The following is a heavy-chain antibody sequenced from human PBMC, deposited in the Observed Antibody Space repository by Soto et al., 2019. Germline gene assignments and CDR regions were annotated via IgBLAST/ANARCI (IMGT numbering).Heavy chain of an antibody. V-gene: IGHV5-51*01. CDR3: ARSGLLGAYGMDV. J-gene: IGHJ6*02. Sequence: GAALKSCGKCSGYSLTWDFIGLLRQMPGKGLERMGIIYPGDSDTRYSPSFQGQVTISADKSISTAYLQWSSLKASDTAMYYCARSGLLGAYGMDVWGHGTTVTVSS. D-gene: IGHD3-10*01. CDR2: IYPGDSDT. CDR1: GYSLTWDF.